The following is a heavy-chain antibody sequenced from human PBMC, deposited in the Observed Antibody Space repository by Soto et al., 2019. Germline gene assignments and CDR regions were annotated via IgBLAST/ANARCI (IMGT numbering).Heavy chain of an antibody. J-gene: IGHJ4*02. CDR1: GIDFRNTW. CDR3: AKDWYQTIDH. V-gene: IGHV3-74*01. D-gene: IGHD1-1*01. CDR2: INSDGTSI. Sequence: SLRLSCAASGIDFRNTWLHWDRQVPGKGLVWVSRINSDGTSIIYADFVKGRFTFSRDNAKNTVYLQMSSLRVEDTAVYYCAKDWYQTIDHSGQGTPVTVSS.